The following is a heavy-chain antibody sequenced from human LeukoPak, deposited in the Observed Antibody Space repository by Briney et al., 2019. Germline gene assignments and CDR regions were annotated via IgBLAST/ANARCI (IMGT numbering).Heavy chain of an antibody. D-gene: IGHD6-19*01. CDR1: GGSISGYY. Sequence: SETLSLTCTVSGGSISGYYWSWIRQPPGKGLEWIAYSHYTGSTNHNPSLKSRLTISVDTSKNQFSLKLNSVTAADTAVYYCARVGVAVAGAGYYGMDVWGQGTTVIVSS. V-gene: IGHV4-59*01. CDR3: ARVGVAVAGAGYYGMDV. J-gene: IGHJ6*02. CDR2: SHYTGST.